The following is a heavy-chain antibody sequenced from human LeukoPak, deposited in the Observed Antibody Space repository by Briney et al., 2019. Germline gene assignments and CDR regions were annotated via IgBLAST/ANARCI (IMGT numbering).Heavy chain of an antibody. J-gene: IGHJ5*02. CDR2: MNPNSGNT. CDR1: GYTFTSYD. Sequence: ASVKVSCKASGYTFTSYDINWVRQATGQGLEWMGWMNPNSGNTGYAQKFQGRVTMTRNTSISTAYMELSSLRSEDTAVYYCGRGRMVRGGQDWFDPWGQGTLVTVSS. D-gene: IGHD3-10*01. CDR3: GRGRMVRGGQDWFDP. V-gene: IGHV1-8*01.